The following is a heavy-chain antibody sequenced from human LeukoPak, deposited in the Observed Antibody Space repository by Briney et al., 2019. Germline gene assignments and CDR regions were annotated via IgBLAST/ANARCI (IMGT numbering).Heavy chain of an antibody. J-gene: IGHJ4*02. CDR3: ARSVSSGRGPKFDY. V-gene: IGHV4-4*07. Sequence: PSETLSLTCAVSGASISTYYWSWIRQPAGKGLEWIGRIYTSGSTNYNPSLKSRVTMSVDTSKNQFSLKLSSVTAADTAVYYCARSVSSGRGPKFDYWGQGTLVTVSS. CDR1: GASISTYY. CDR2: IYTSGST. D-gene: IGHD6-19*01.